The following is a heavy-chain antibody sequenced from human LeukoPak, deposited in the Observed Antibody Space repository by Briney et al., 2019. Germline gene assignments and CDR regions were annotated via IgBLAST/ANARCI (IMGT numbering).Heavy chain of an antibody. V-gene: IGHV1-2*02. CDR3: ASIIAAAGTDWFDP. D-gene: IGHD6-13*01. J-gene: IGHJ5*02. CDR1: GYTFTGYY. CDR2: INPNSGDT. Sequence: ASVKVSCKASGYTFTGYYMHWVRQAPGQGLEWMGWINPNSGDTNHPQKFQGRVTMTRDTAISTAYMELSRLRSDDTAVYYCASIIAAAGTDWFDPWGQGTLVTVSS.